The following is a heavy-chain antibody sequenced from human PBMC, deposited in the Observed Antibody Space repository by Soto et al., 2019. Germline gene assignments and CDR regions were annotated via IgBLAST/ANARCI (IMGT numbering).Heavy chain of an antibody. CDR3: ARHTTGTTLVYYYYMDV. D-gene: IGHD1-1*01. CDR1: GGSISSYY. Sequence: SETLSLTCTVSGGSISSYYWSWIRQPPGKGLEWIGYIYYSGSTNYNPSLKSRVTISVDTSKNQFSLKLSSVTAADTAVYYCARHTTGTTLVYYYYMDVWGKGTTVTVSS. J-gene: IGHJ6*03. CDR2: IYYSGST. V-gene: IGHV4-59*01.